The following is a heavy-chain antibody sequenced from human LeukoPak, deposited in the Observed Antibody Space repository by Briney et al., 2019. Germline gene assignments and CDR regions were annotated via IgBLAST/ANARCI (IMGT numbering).Heavy chain of an antibody. J-gene: IGHJ6*03. D-gene: IGHD6-19*01. CDR1: GFTFSSYA. Sequence: PGGSLRLSCAASGFTFSSYAMSWVRQAPGKGLEWVSSIFPSGGEIHYADSVRGRFTISRDNSKSILYLQMNSLRAEDTALYYCARVHHSSGWYILDYYYYYMDVWGKGTTVTVSS. CDR3: ARVHHSSGWYILDYYYYYMDV. CDR2: IFPSGGEI. V-gene: IGHV3-23*01.